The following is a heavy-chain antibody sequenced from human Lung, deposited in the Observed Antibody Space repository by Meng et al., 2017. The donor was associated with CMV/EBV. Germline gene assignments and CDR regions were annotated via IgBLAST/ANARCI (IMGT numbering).Heavy chain of an antibody. CDR3: GRTCSSTSCSDFDY. D-gene: IGHD2-2*01. Sequence: ASXXVSXNASGYTVTSYDINWVRQATGQGLEWMGWMNPNSGNTGYAQKFQGRVTMTRNTSISTPYLKLSSLRSEDTAVYYCGRTCSSTSCSDFDYWGQGTXVTVSS. CDR2: MNPNSGNT. J-gene: IGHJ4*02. V-gene: IGHV1-8*01. CDR1: GYTVTSYD.